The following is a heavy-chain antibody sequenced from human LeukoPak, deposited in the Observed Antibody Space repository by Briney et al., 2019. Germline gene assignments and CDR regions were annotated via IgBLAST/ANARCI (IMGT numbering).Heavy chain of an antibody. CDR3: ARVVEYYGSGSPTLFDY. CDR1: GGSFRDNY. D-gene: IGHD3-10*01. J-gene: IGHJ4*02. CDR2: IHHSGST. V-gene: IGHV4-34*01. Sequence: SETLSLTCAVYGGSFRDNYWSWIRQPPGKGLEWIGEIHHSGSTKYNPSLKSRVTISLDTSKNQFSLKLNSMTAADTAVYYCARVVEYYGSGSPTLFDYWGQGTLVTVSS.